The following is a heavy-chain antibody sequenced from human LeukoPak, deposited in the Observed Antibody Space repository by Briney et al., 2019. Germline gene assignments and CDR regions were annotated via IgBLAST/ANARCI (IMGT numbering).Heavy chain of an antibody. D-gene: IGHD1-26*01. CDR3: ASLYLWGPGY. V-gene: IGHV4-39*07. CDR1: GGSISSSNYY. CDR2: IYYSGST. Sequence: SETLSLTCTVSGGSISSSNYYWGWIRQPPGKGLEWIGSIYYSGSTYYNPSLKSRVTISVDTSKNQFSLKLSSVTAADTAVYYCASLYLWGPGYWGQGTLVTVSS. J-gene: IGHJ4*02.